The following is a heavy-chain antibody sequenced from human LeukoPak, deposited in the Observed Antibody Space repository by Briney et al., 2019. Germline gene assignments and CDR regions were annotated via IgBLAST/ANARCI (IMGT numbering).Heavy chain of an antibody. CDR3: ATGGIQPWLQIFDY. D-gene: IGHD5-18*01. Sequence: ASVKVSCKASGHTFTSYGISWVRQAPGQGLEWMGWISAYNGNTNYAQKLQGRVTMTTETSTRTAYMEPRTLRSDDTAVYYCATGGIQPWLQIFDYWGQGTLVTASS. CDR1: GHTFTSYG. J-gene: IGHJ4*02. V-gene: IGHV1-18*01. CDR2: ISAYNGNT.